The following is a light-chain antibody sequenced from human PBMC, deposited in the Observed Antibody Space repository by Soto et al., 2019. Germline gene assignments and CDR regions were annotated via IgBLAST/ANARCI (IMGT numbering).Light chain of an antibody. CDR3: HQYYNYPWT. CDR2: DAS. CDR1: QRVSNW. Sequence: DIQMTQSPYTLSASVGDRVTITCRASQRVSNWVAWYQQRPGKAPKLLIYDASTLESGVPSRFGGSGSETRFTLTIISLQPDDFATYYCHQYYNYPWTFGQGTKVEVK. J-gene: IGKJ1*01. V-gene: IGKV1-5*01.